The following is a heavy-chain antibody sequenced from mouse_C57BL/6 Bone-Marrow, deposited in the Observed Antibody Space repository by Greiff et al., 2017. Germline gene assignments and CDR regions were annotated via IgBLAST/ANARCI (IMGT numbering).Heavy chain of an antibody. CDR1: GYTFTSYW. V-gene: IGHV1-64*01. D-gene: IGHD1-1*01. J-gene: IGHJ3*01. Sequence: QVQLQQPGAELVKPGASVQLSCKASGYTFTSYWMHWVKQRPGQGLEWIGMIHPNSGSTNYNEKFQSKATLTVDKSSSTAYMQLSSLTSADSAVYYCARSSYYDSGCWFAYWDQGTLVTVSA. CDR3: ARSSYYDSGCWFAY. CDR2: IHPNSGST.